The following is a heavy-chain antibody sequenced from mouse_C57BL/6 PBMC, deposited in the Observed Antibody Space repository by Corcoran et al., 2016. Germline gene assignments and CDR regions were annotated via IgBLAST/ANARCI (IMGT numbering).Heavy chain of an antibody. CDR3: ARNYGSY. CDR2: IDPADGET. V-gene: IGHV14-2*01. J-gene: IGHJ3*01. Sequence: VQLRLSGAELVKQGASVKLSCTASGFNITDYYMQWVKQRNEQGMEWIGRIDPADGETKYAPKFQGKATITTDTSSNTSYLQLSSLTSEDTAVYYCARNYGSYLGQGTLVTVSA. D-gene: IGHD1-1*01. CDR1: GFNITDYY.